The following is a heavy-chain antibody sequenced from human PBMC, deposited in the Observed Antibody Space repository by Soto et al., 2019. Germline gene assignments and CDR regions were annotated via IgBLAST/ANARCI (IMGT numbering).Heavy chain of an antibody. V-gene: IGHV4-61*01. CDR3: ARANRVVVHFDY. D-gene: IGHD2-15*01. CDR2: IYHSGST. J-gene: IGHJ4*02. CDR1: GGSVSSGSYY. Sequence: PSETLSLTCTVSGGSVSSGSYYWSWIRQPPGKGLEWIGYIYHSGSTNYNPSLKSRVTISVDTSKNQFSLKLSSVTAADTAVYYCARANRVVVHFDYWGQGTLVTVSS.